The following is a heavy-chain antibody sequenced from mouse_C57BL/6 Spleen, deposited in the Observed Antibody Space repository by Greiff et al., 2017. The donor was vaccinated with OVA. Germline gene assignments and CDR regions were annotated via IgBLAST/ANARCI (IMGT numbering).Heavy chain of an antibody. CDR2: INPNNGGT. CDR3: ARVYSNYVLYYAMDY. J-gene: IGHJ4*01. V-gene: IGHV1-18*01. CDR1: GYTFTDYN. Sequence: EVQLQQSGPELVKPGASVKIPCKASGYTFTDYNMDWVKQSHGKSLEWIGDINPNNGGTIYNQKFKGKATLTVDKSSSTAYMELRSLTSEDTAVYYCARVYSNYVLYYAMDYWGQGTSVTVSS. D-gene: IGHD2-5*01.